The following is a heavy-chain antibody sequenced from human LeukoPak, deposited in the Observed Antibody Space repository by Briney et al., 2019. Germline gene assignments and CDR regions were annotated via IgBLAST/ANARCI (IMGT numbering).Heavy chain of an antibody. V-gene: IGHV1-69*01. Sequence: GSSVKVSCKASEGTFNSYTINWVRQAPGQGLEWMGGIIPIFATTNYAQKFQGRVTITADESTSTAYMELSSLSSEDTAVYYCASGTVASMDIWGQGTMVTVSS. J-gene: IGHJ3*02. D-gene: IGHD5-12*01. CDR2: IIPIFATT. CDR1: EGTFNSYT. CDR3: ASGTVASMDI.